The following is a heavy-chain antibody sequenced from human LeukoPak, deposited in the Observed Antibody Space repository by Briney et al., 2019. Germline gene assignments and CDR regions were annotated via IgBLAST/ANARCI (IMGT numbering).Heavy chain of an antibody. D-gene: IGHD6-6*01. J-gene: IGHJ4*02. CDR1: GFTFSSYA. CDR2: ISGSGAST. CDR3: AKAKEYRSSSGYFDY. V-gene: IGHV3-23*01. Sequence: GGSLRLSCAASGFTFSSYAMSWVRQAPGKGLEWVSGISGSGASTYYADSGKGRFTISRDNSKNTLYLQMNSLRAEDTAVYYCAKAKEYRSSSGYFDYWGQGTLVIVSS.